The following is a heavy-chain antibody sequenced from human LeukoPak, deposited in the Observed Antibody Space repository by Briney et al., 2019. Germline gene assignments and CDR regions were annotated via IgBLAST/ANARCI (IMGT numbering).Heavy chain of an antibody. CDR3: AKDSSIGSSGYYYVAY. Sequence: GGSLRLSYAASGFTFTSYAMRWVRQAPGKGLEGVSTISGGGGSTYYADFVKGRFTISRDNSKNMLYLQMSGLRAEDTAVYYCAKDSSIGSSGYYYVAYWGQGTLVTVSS. D-gene: IGHD3-22*01. V-gene: IGHV3-23*01. J-gene: IGHJ4*02. CDR2: ISGGGGST. CDR1: GFTFTSYA.